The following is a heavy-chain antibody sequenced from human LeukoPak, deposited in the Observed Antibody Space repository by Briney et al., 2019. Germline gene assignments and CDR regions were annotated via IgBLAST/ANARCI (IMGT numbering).Heavy chain of an antibody. Sequence: PSETLSLTCTVSGDSISGYYWSWVRQAPGKGLEWVSSISSISTYIYYADSVKGRFTISRDNAKNSLYLQMNSLRAEDTAVCYCARLSGSFGRYYFDYWGQGTLVTVSS. CDR1: GDSISGYY. CDR2: ISSISTYI. CDR3: ARLSGSFGRYYFDY. D-gene: IGHD1-26*01. V-gene: IGHV3-21*01. J-gene: IGHJ4*02.